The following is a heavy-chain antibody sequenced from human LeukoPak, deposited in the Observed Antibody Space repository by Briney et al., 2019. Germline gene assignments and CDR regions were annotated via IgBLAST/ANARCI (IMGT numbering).Heavy chain of an antibody. V-gene: IGHV3-74*01. J-gene: IGHJ4*02. CDR1: GFAFSSYW. CDR3: ARDRTTLGY. D-gene: IGHD1-7*01. Sequence: PGGSLRFSCAASGFAFSSYWMHCVRQVPGKGLVWVSRINSDGSSTSYADSVKGRFTLSRDNAKNTLYLQMNSLRADDTAVYYCARDRTTLGYWGQGTLVTVSS. CDR2: INSDGSST.